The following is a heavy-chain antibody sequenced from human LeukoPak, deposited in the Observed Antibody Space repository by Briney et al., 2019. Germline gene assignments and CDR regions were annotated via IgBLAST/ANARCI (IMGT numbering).Heavy chain of an antibody. J-gene: IGHJ4*02. CDR2: IRPDGSEG. CDR1: GFPFSSYG. Sequence: GGSLRLSCAASGFPFSSYGMHWVRQAPGKGLEWVATIRPDGSEGYYADSVRGRFTISRDNSKNSFYLQMSSLRAEDTGVFYCARDVAYSAFDYWGQGTLVTVSS. D-gene: IGHD2-21*01. CDR3: ARDVAYSAFDY. V-gene: IGHV3-7*01.